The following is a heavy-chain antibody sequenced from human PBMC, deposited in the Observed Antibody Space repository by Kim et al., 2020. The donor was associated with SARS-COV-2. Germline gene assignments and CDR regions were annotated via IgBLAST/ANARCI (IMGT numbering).Heavy chain of an antibody. J-gene: IGHJ4*02. Sequence: KQDGSKKDYVDSVKGQFTISRDNAKNSLYLQMNSLRAEDTAVYYCGGSGELWGQGTLVTVSS. CDR3: GGSGEL. D-gene: IGHD1-26*01. V-gene: IGHV3-7*01. CDR2: KQDGSKK.